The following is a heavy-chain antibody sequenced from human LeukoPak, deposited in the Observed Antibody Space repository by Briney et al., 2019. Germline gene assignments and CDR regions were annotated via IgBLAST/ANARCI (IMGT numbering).Heavy chain of an antibody. D-gene: IGHD2-15*01. CDR3: ARGPVSPVVVASRGWFDP. J-gene: IGHJ5*02. V-gene: IGHV4-34*01. CDR1: GGSFSGYY. CDR2: INHSGST. Sequence: SETLSLTCAVYGGSFSGYYWSWIRQPPGKGLEWIGEINHSGSTNYNPSLKSRVTISVDTSKNQFSLKLSSVTAADTAVYYCARGPVSPVVVASRGWFDPWGQGTLVTVSS.